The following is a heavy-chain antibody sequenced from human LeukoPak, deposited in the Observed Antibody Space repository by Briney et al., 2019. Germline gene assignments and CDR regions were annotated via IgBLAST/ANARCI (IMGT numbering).Heavy chain of an antibody. V-gene: IGHV4-61*01. Sequence: PSETLSLTCTVSGDSISSSSYSWSWIRQPPGKGLEWIGYIYYSGSTNYNPSFKSRVTISVDTSKNQFSLKLSSVTAADTAVYYCARDNDSAFLDYWGQGTLVTVSS. CDR2: IYYSGST. J-gene: IGHJ4*02. CDR3: ARDNDSAFLDY. D-gene: IGHD3-3*01. CDR1: GDSISSSSYS.